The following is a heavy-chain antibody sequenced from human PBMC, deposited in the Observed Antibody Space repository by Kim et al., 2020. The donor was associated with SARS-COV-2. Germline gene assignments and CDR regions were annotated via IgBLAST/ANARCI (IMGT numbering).Heavy chain of an antibody. J-gene: IGHJ4*02. CDR1: GFTFSSYA. D-gene: IGHD2-8*02. Sequence: GGSLRLSCAASGFTFSSYAMSWVRQAPGKGLEWVSAISGSGGSTYYADSVKGRFTISRDNSKNTRYLQMNSLRAEDTAVYYCAKDRLYWWDHDGHYFDYWGQGTLVTVSS. CDR3: AKDRLYWWDHDGHYFDY. CDR2: ISGSGGST. V-gene: IGHV3-23*01.